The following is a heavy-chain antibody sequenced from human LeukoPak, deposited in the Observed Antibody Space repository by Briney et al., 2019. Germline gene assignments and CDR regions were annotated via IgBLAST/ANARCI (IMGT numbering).Heavy chain of an antibody. CDR3: ARDSFSSGYSD. CDR1: GFTFSSYW. V-gene: IGHV3-7*01. J-gene: IGHJ4*02. CDR2: IKQDGSEK. Sequence: PGGSLRLSCAASGFTFSSYWMSWVRQAPGKGLEWVANIKQDGSEKYPVDSEKGRFIISRDNAKNSLYLQMNSLRAEDTAVYYCARDSFSSGYSDWGQGTLVTVSS. D-gene: IGHD3-22*01.